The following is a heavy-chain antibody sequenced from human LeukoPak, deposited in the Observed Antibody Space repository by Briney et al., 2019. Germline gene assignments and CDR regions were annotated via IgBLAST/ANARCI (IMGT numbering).Heavy chain of an antibody. J-gene: IGHJ4*02. Sequence: SSETLSLTCALYGGSFRGYYWSWLRQPPGKGLEWIGEINHSGSTNYNPSLKSRVTISVDTSKNQFSLKLSSVTAADTAVYYCARARGYSYGYYFDYWGQGTLVTVSS. V-gene: IGHV4-34*01. CDR2: INHSGST. CDR3: ARARGYSYGYYFDY. D-gene: IGHD5-18*01. CDR1: GGSFRGYY.